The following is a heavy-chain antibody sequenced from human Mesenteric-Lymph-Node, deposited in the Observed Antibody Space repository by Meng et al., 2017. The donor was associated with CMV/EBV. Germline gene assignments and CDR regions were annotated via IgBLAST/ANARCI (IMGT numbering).Heavy chain of an antibody. Sequence: CSVCGGSFSAYPWTWIRQPPGRGLASIGRSNHCGDTNYSPSLKSRVTISEDTSKRQVSLTLSSVTAADTAVYYCAPTDCSGGRCETVWGQGTLVTVSS. CDR3: APTDCSGGRCETV. CDR2: SNHCGDT. J-gene: IGHJ4*02. V-gene: IGHV4-34*01. CDR1: GGSFSAYP. D-gene: IGHD2-15*01.